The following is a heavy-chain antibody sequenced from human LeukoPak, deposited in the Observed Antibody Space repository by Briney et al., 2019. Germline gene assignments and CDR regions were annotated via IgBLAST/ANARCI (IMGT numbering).Heavy chain of an antibody. D-gene: IGHD3-16*01. CDR1: GGTFSSYA. Sequence: GASVKVSCKASGGTFSSYAISWVRQAPGQGLEWMGGIIPIFGTANYAQKFQGRATITADESTSTAYMELSSLRSEDTAVYYCARDGASRFDPWGQGTLVTVSS. V-gene: IGHV1-69*13. CDR3: ARDGASRFDP. CDR2: IIPIFGTA. J-gene: IGHJ5*02.